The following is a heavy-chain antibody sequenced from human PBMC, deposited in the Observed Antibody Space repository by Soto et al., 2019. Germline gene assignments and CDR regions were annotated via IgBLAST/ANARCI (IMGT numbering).Heavy chain of an antibody. CDR2: MNAKSGNT. D-gene: IGHD3-16*01. CDR1: GYTFTSYD. CDR3: ARGNPFNYAGFDV. Sequence: GASVKVSCKASGYTFTSYDINWVRQATGQGLEWMGWMNAKSGNTGFAQRFQGKFNMTTDTSLSTAYMEVGSLRSDDTAMYYCARGNPFNYAGFDVWGQGTTVTVSS. V-gene: IGHV1-8*01. J-gene: IGHJ6*02.